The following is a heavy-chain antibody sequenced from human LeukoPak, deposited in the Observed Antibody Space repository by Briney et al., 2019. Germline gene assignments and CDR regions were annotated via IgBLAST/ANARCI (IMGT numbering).Heavy chain of an antibody. CDR1: GFTFSDYY. CDR2: ISSSGSTI. J-gene: IGHJ4*02. CDR3: ARDHRYFDWLPHY. V-gene: IGHV3-11*01. D-gene: IGHD3-9*01. Sequence: GGSLRLSCAASGFTFSDYYMSWIRQAPGKGLEWVSYISSSGSTIYYADSVKGRFTISRDNAKNSLYLQMNSLRAEDTAVYYCARDHRYFDWLPHYWGQGTLVTVSS.